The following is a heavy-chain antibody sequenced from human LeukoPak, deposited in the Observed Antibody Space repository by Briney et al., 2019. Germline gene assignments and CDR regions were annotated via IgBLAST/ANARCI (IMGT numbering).Heavy chain of an antibody. V-gene: IGHV4-59*08. D-gene: IGHD3-10*01. CDR1: GGSISGYY. CDR3: ARQISDYYYYYIDV. Sequence: PSETLSLTCTVSGGSISGYYWTWIRQPPGKGLEWIGYIYYSGSTNYNPSLKSRVTISIDTSKNQFSLTLRSVTAADTAVYYCARQISDYYYYYIDVWGKGTTVTVSS. J-gene: IGHJ6*03. CDR2: IYYSGST.